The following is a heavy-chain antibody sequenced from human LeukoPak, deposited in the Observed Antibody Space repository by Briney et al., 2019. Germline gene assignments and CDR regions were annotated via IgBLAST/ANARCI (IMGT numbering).Heavy chain of an antibody. CDR2: VKDDGSHT. CDR1: GFTFTTYW. J-gene: IGHJ6*02. D-gene: IGHD3-16*01. V-gene: IGHV3-74*01. Sequence: PGGSLRLSCAASGFTFTTYWMHWVRQAPGKGLVWVSRVKDDGSHTNYAESVTGRFTISRDNAKNTVYLQMNSLRAEDTAVYYCARSEYEYGYGHWGLDVWGQGTTVTVSS. CDR3: ARSEYEYGYGHWGLDV.